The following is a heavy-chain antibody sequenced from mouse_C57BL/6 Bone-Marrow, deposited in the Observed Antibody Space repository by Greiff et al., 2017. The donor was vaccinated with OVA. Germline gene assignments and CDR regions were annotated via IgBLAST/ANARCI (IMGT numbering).Heavy chain of an antibody. CDR3: ARGGPTGTGY. CDR1: GFTFSSYA. J-gene: IGHJ2*01. Sequence: EVMLVESGGGLVKPGGSLKLSCAASGFTFSSYAMSWVRQTPEKRLEWVATISDGGSYTYYPDNVKGRFTISRDNAKNNLYLQMSHLKSEDTAMYYCARGGPTGTGYWGQGTTLTVSS. V-gene: IGHV5-4*03. D-gene: IGHD4-1*02. CDR2: ISDGGSYT.